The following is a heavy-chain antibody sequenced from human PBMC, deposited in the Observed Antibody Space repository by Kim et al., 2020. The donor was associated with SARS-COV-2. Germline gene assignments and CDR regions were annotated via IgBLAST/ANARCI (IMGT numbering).Heavy chain of an antibody. CDR2: IYYSGST. Sequence: SETLSLTCTVSGGSISSYYWSWIRQPPGKGLEWIGYIYYSGSTNYNPSLKSRVTISVDTSKNQFSLKLSSVTAADTAVYYCARGSRWGSGSPTVYWGQGTLVTVSS. D-gene: IGHD3-10*01. CDR3: ARGSRWGSGSPTVY. CDR1: GGSISSYY. J-gene: IGHJ4*02. V-gene: IGHV4-59*01.